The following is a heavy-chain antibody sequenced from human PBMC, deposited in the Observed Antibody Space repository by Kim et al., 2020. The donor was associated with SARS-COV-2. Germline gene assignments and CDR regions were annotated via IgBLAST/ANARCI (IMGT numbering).Heavy chain of an antibody. D-gene: IGHD6-6*01. J-gene: IGHJ5*02. CDR3: ARYSSSSDWFDP. V-gene: IGHV4-39*07. Sequence: YYNPALKSRVTRSVATSKNQFSLKLGSVTAADTAVYYCARYSSSSDWFDPWGQGTLVTVSS.